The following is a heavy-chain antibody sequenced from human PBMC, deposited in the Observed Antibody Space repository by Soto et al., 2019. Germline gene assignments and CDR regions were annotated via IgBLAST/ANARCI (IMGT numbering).Heavy chain of an antibody. D-gene: IGHD3-10*01. V-gene: IGHV4-4*07. CDR2: IYSSGTT. J-gene: IGHJ4*02. CDR1: GGSISSYY. CDR3: ARETASGSYMYYFDY. Sequence: XETLARTCTVAGGSISSYYWSWVRQSAGKGLEWIGRIYSSGTTNYNPSLKSRVTMSVDTSKNQFSLHLSSVTAADTAVYYCARETASGSYMYYFDYWGQGPLVTVSS.